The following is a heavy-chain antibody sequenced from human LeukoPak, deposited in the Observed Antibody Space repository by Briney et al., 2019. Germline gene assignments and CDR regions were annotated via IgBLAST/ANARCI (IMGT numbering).Heavy chain of an antibody. V-gene: IGHV1-2*02. J-gene: IGHJ5*02. CDR1: GYTFTGYY. D-gene: IGHD1-1*01. CDR2: INPNSGGT. Sequence: ASVKVSCKASGYTFTGYYMHWVRQAPGQGLEWMGWINPNSGGTNYAQKFQGRATMTRDTSISTAYMELSRLRSDDTAVYYCARGQDWNDGPNWFDPWGQGTLVTVSS. CDR3: ARGQDWNDGPNWFDP.